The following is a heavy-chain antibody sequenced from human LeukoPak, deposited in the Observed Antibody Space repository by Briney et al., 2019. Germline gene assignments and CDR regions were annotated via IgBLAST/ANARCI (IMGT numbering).Heavy chain of an antibody. D-gene: IGHD2-15*01. CDR3: ARANFLYCISSSCLFDY. Sequence: GASVKVSCKASGYTFTDYYMHWVRHAPGQGCEWMGWINPNDGDTNYAQKFQGRVTMTRDTSTSTAHMEVSRLRSDATAVYYCARANFLYCISSSCLFDYWGQGTLVTVSS. J-gene: IGHJ4*02. V-gene: IGHV1-2*02. CDR1: GYTFTDYY. CDR2: INPNDGDT.